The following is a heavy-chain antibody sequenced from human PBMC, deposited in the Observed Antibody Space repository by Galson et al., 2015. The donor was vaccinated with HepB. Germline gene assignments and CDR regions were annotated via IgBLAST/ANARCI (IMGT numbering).Heavy chain of an antibody. V-gene: IGHV4-39*07. Sequence: ETLSLTCTVSGGSISSSSYYWGWIRQPPGKGLEWIGSIYYSGSTYYNPSLKSRVTISVDTSKNQFSLKLSSVTAADTAVYYCARESALRYFDWPYNRVNWFDPWGQGTLVTVSS. J-gene: IGHJ5*02. CDR2: IYYSGST. CDR1: GGSISSSSYY. CDR3: ARESALRYFDWPYNRVNWFDP. D-gene: IGHD3-9*01.